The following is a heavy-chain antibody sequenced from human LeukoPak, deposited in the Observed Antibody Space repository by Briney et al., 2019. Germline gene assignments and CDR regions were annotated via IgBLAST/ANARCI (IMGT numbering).Heavy chain of an antibody. D-gene: IGHD6-6*01. V-gene: IGHV3-74*01. CDR2: INSDGSTT. J-gene: IGHJ3*02. CDR1: GFTFSSYG. CDR3: ARRSAARDAFDI. Sequence: GGSLRLSCAASGFTFSSYGMSWVRPAPGKGLVWVSRINSDGSTTNYADSVKGRFTISRDNAKNTLYLQMNSLRAEDTAAYYCARRSAARDAFDIWGQGTMVTVSS.